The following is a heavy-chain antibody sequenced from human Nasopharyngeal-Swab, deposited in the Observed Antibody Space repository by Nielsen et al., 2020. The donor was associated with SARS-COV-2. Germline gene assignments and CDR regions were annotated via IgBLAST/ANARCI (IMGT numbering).Heavy chain of an antibody. CDR1: GFTFDNYY. Sequence: GESLKISCEASGFTFDNYYMSWVRQAPGEGLEWVSYMSSTGVTKYYADSVKGRFTISRDNSKNTLYLQMNNLRAEDTAVYYCARRVVAAPYYFDCWGQGTLVTVSS. CDR3: ARRVVAAPYYFDC. J-gene: IGHJ4*02. V-gene: IGHV3-11*01. D-gene: IGHD3-22*01. CDR2: MSSTGVTK.